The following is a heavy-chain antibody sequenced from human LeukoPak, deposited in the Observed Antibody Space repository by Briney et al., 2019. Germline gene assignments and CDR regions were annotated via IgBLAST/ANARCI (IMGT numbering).Heavy chain of an antibody. CDR2: IYSGGST. CDR3: ARAYDILTGLDY. CDR1: GFTVSSNY. J-gene: IGHJ4*02. D-gene: IGHD3-9*01. V-gene: IGHV3-53*01. Sequence: GGSLRLSCAASGFTVSSNYMSWVRQAPGKGLEWVSVIYSGGSTYYADSVKGRSTISRDNSKNTLYLQMNSLRAEDTAVYYCARAYDILTGLDYWGQGTLVTVSS.